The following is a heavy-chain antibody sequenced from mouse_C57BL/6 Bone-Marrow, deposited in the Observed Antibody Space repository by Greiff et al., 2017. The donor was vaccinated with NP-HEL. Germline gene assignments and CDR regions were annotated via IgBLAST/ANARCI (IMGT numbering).Heavy chain of an antibody. CDR1: GYAFSSSW. Sequence: VMLVESGPELVKPGASVKISCKASGYAFSSSWMNWVKQRPGKGLEWIGRIYPGDGDTNYNGKFKGKATLTADKSSSTAYMQLSSLTSEDSAVYFCARDRWLLDYWGQGTTLTVSS. V-gene: IGHV1-82*01. CDR2: IYPGDGDT. CDR3: ARDRWLLDY. J-gene: IGHJ2*01. D-gene: IGHD2-3*01.